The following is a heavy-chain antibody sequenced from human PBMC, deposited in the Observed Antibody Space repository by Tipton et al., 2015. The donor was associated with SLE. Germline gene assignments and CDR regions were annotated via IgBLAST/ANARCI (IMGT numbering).Heavy chain of an antibody. V-gene: IGHV1-8*01. CDR3: ARGLGSTVMYYFDY. D-gene: IGHD4-17*01. Sequence: QSGPEVKKPGASVKFSCKASGYTFTSYDINWVRQATGQGLEWMGWMNPNSGNTGYAQKFQGRVTMTRNTSISTAYMELSSLRSEDTAVYYCARGLGSTVMYYFDYWGQGTMVTVSS. CDR1: GYTFTSYD. CDR2: MNPNSGNT. J-gene: IGHJ4*02.